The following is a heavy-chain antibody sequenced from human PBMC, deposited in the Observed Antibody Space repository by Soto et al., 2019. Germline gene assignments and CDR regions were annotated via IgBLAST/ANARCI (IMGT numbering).Heavy chain of an antibody. J-gene: IGHJ5*02. CDR1: GGSINTYY. Sequence: ETLCRTGPVSGGSINTYYWSWIRQPAGKGLEWIGLISASAGTNYSPSLTSRVTMSMDRSNNQFSLELTSVTAADTAVYYCARGAGPPWFDPWGQGTLVTVYS. V-gene: IGHV4-4*07. CDR2: ISASAGT. CDR3: ARGAGPPWFDP.